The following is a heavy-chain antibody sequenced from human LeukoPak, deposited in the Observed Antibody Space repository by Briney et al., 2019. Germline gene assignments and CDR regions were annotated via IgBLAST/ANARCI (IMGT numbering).Heavy chain of an antibody. CDR1: GGTFSSYA. D-gene: IGHD3-10*01. V-gene: IGHV1-69*13. CDR2: IIPIFGTA. Sequence: ASVKVSCKASGGTFSSYAISWVRQAPGQGLEWMGGIIPIFGTANYAQKFQGRVTITADESTSTAYMELSSLRSEDTAVYYCARDYYGSGRYTYYYYYYMDVWGKGTTITVSS. J-gene: IGHJ6*03. CDR3: ARDYYGSGRYTYYYYYYMDV.